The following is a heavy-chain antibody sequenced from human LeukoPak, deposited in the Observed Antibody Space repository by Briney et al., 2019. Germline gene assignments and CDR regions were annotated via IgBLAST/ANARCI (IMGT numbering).Heavy chain of an antibody. Sequence: PGGSLRLSCAASGFTFSSYAMHWVRQAPGKGLEWVAVISYDGSNKYYADSVKGRFTISRDNSKNTLYLQMNSPRAEDTAVYYCASRDRYYYDSSGYYEDYWGQGTLVTVSS. CDR2: ISYDGSNK. CDR1: GFTFSSYA. V-gene: IGHV3-30-3*01. J-gene: IGHJ4*02. CDR3: ASRDRYYYDSSGYYEDY. D-gene: IGHD3-22*01.